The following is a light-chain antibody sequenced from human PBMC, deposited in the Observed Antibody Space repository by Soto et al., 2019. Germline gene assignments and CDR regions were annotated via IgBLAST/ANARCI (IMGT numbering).Light chain of an antibody. J-gene: IGKJ1*01. Sequence: GGRVTITCRASQGISTYLNWYQQKPGKAPKLLIYAASSLQSGVPSRFSGSGSETDFTLTIRSLQPEDFATYSCQQSYNTTWTFGQGTKV. CDR2: AAS. V-gene: IGKV1-39*01. CDR1: QGISTY. CDR3: QQSYNTTWT.